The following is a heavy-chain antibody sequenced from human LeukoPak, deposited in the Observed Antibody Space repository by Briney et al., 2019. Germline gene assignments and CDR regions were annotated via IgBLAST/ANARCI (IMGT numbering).Heavy chain of an antibody. CDR1: GFTVSSYS. D-gene: IGHD4-23*01. CDR2: ISSSSSYI. V-gene: IGHV3-21*01. CDR3: ARDRRWPGGFDY. J-gene: IGHJ4*02. Sequence: GGSLRLSCAASGFTVSSYSMNWVRQAPGKGLEWVSSISSSSSYIYYADSVKGRFTISRDNAKNSLYLQMNSLRAGDTAVYYCARDRRWPGGFDYWGQGTLVTVSS.